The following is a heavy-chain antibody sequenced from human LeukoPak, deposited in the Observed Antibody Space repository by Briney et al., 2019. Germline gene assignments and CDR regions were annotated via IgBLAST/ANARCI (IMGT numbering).Heavy chain of an antibody. CDR3: ARCGYDYGHDAFDI. CDR2: IKQDGSEK. Sequence: GGSLRLSCAASGFTFSSYAMHWVRQAPGKGLEWVANIKQDGSEKYYVDSVKGRFTISRDNAKNSLYLQMNSLRAEDTAVYYCARCGYDYGHDAFDIWGQGTMVTVSS. CDR1: GFTFSSYA. V-gene: IGHV3-7*01. D-gene: IGHD5-12*01. J-gene: IGHJ3*02.